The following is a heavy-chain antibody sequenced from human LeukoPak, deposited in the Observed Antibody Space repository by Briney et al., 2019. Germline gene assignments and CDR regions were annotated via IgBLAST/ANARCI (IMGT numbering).Heavy chain of an antibody. Sequence: PGGSLRLSCAPSGFTFSSYGMHCVRQAPGKGLEWVAFIRYDGSNKYYADSVKGRFTISRDNSKNTLYLQMNSLRADDTAVYYCAKIGGVVVPAAIQWGQGTLVAVSS. CDR1: GFTFSSYG. J-gene: IGHJ4*02. V-gene: IGHV3-30*02. CDR2: IRYDGSNK. CDR3: AKIGGVVVPAAIQ. D-gene: IGHD2-2*02.